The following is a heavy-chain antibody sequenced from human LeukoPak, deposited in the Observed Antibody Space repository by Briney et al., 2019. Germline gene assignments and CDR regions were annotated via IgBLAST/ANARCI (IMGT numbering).Heavy chain of an antibody. CDR1: GFTFSSYT. V-gene: IGHV3-21*01. J-gene: IGHJ6*03. Sequence: GGSLRLSCAASGFTFSSYTMNWVRQAPGKGLEWVSSISSSSSYIYYADSVKGRFTISRDNAKNSLYLQMNSLRAEDTAVYYCAVVRGVIWSVFMDVWGKGTTVTISS. CDR3: AVVRGVIWSVFMDV. CDR2: ISSSSSYI. D-gene: IGHD3-10*01.